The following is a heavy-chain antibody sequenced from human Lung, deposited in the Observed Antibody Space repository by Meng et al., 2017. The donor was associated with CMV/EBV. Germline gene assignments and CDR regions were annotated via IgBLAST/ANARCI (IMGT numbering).Heavy chain of an antibody. D-gene: IGHD2-2*02. CDR2: IYYSGST. CDR3: ARDLKSYCSSTSCYINWFDP. Sequence: GSLRLXCTVSGGSISSSSYYWGWIRQPPGKGLEWIGSIYYSGSTYYNPSLKSRVTISVDTSKNQFSLKLSSVTAADTAVYYCARDLKSYCSSTSCYINWFDPWGQGTLVXVSS. J-gene: IGHJ5*02. V-gene: IGHV4-39*07. CDR1: GGSISSSSYY.